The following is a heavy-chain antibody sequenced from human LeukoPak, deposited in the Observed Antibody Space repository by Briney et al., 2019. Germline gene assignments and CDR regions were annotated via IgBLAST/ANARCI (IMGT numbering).Heavy chain of an antibody. Sequence: GGSLRLSCAASGFTFSSYSMNWVRQAPGKGLEWVSYISSSSSTIYYADSVKGRFTISRDNAKNSLYLQMNSLRAEDTAVYYCASALAALLFDYWGQGTLVTVSS. CDR1: GFTFSSYS. V-gene: IGHV3-48*04. D-gene: IGHD2-15*01. CDR2: ISSSSSTI. CDR3: ASALAALLFDY. J-gene: IGHJ4*02.